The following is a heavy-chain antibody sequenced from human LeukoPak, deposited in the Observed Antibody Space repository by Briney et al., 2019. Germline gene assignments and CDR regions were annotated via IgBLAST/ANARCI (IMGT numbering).Heavy chain of an antibody. V-gene: IGHV3-66*04. Sequence: GGSLRLSCAASGITVSTNYMSWVRQAPGKGLEWVAIIYSGGGTYYADSVKGRFTISREYSKNTLWLQMNSLRAEDTAVYYCARLHYDVLTGPFDYWGQGTLVTVSS. CDR2: IYSGGGT. D-gene: IGHD3-9*01. CDR1: GITVSTNY. CDR3: ARLHYDVLTGPFDY. J-gene: IGHJ4*02.